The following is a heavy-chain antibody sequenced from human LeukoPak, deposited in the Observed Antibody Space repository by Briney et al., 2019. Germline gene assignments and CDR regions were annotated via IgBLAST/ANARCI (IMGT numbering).Heavy chain of an antibody. CDR2: IYYSGST. Sequence: SETLSLTCTVSGGSISSSSYYWGWIRQPPGKGLEWIGSIYYSGSTYYNPSLKSRVTISVDTSKNQFSLKLSSVTAADTAVYYCASSGYDPQAPADAFDIWGQGTTVTVSS. V-gene: IGHV4-39*07. CDR3: ASSGYDPQAPADAFDI. CDR1: GGSISSSSYY. D-gene: IGHD5-12*01. J-gene: IGHJ3*02.